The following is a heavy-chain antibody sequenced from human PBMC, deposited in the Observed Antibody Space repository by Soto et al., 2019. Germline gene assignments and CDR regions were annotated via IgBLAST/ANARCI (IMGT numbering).Heavy chain of an antibody. J-gene: IGHJ3*01. Sequence: SGFNFNTYAMSWVRQAPGKGLEWVSGISGGGGSIHYVDSVKGRFTISRDNSKNTLYLQMNSLRGEDTAVYYCAKGKSSNYVSHAFDVWGQGTMVTVSS. D-gene: IGHD3-10*02. V-gene: IGHV3-23*01. CDR3: AKGKSSNYVSHAFDV. CDR1: GFNFNTYA. CDR2: ISGGGGSI.